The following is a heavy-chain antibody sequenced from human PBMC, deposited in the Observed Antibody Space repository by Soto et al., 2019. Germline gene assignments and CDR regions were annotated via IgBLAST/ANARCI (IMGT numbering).Heavy chain of an antibody. CDR2: INQDGSEK. V-gene: IGHV3-7*01. D-gene: IGHD3-16*01. J-gene: IGHJ5*02. CDR3: ASPRGNSPWFDP. Sequence: PGGSLRLSCVASGFSFSSYWMSWVRQAPGKGLEWVATINQDGSEKYYVDSLKGRFTISRDNTKDSLYLQINSLTVEDTAVYYCASPRGNSPWFDPWGQGTLVTVSS. CDR1: GFSFSSYW.